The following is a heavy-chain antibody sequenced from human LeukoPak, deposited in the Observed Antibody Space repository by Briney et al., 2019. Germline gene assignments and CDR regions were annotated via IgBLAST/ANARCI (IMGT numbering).Heavy chain of an antibody. D-gene: IGHD1-7*01. CDR2: IYYSGST. CDR3: ARARDWNYVPFDY. J-gene: IGHJ4*02. CDR1: GGSISSYY. V-gene: IGHV4-59*01. Sequence: SETPSLTCTVSGGSISSYYWSWIRQPPGKGLEWIGYIYYSGSTNYNPSLKSRVTISVDTSKNQFSLKLSSVTAADTAVYYCARARDWNYVPFDYWGQGTLVTVSS.